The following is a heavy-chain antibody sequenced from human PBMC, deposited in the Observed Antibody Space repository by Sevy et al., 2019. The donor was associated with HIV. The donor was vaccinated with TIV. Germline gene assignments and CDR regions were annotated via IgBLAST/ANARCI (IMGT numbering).Heavy chain of an antibody. CDR2: IISSDSTI. D-gene: IGHD5-12*01. CDR3: ASRSRIGYPENAFDI. V-gene: IGHV3-11*01. J-gene: IGHJ3*02. Sequence: GGSLRLSCAASAVTFSDYYMSWIRQAPGKGLEWVSYIISSDSTIYYADSVKGRFTISRDNAKKSLYLQMNSLRVDDTAVYYCASRSRIGYPENAFDIWGQGTMVTVSS. CDR1: AVTFSDYY.